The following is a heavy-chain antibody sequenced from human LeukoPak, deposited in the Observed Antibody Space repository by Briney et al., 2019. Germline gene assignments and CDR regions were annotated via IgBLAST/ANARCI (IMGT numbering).Heavy chain of an antibody. V-gene: IGHV3-7*04. CDR3: ARKRGYSYGPYDY. Sequence: GGSLRLSCAASGFTFSGYWMSWVRQAPGKGLEWVANINQNGSEKYYVDSVKGRFTISRDNARNSLYLQMNSLRAEDTAVYYCARKRGYSYGPYDYWGQGTLVTVSS. D-gene: IGHD5-18*01. CDR2: INQNGSEK. CDR1: GFTFSGYW. J-gene: IGHJ4*02.